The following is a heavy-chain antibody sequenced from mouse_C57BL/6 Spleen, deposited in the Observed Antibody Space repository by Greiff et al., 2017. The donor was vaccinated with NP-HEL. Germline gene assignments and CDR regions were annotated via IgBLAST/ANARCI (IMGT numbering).Heavy chain of an antibody. CDR3: ARAPYYYGSSSAWFAY. CDR2: ISDGGSYT. Sequence: EVMLVESGGGLVKPGGSLKLSCAASGFTFSSYAMSWVRQTPEKRLEWVATISDGGSYTYYPDNVKGRFTISRDNATNNLYLQLSHLKSEDTAMYYGARAPYYYGSSSAWFAYWGQGTLVTVSA. D-gene: IGHD1-1*01. J-gene: IGHJ3*01. CDR1: GFTFSSYA. V-gene: IGHV5-4*03.